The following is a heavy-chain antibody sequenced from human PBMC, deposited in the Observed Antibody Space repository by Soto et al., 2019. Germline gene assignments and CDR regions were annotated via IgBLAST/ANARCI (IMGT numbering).Heavy chain of an antibody. CDR2: FHYSEST. Sequence: PSETLSLTCTVSGGSISSGGYYWSWIRQHPGKGLEWIGTFHYSESTYYNPSLESRITISVDTSKNQFSLKVNSVTVADTAVYYCARLGGYCSSTSCYGYYGMDVWGQGTTVTVSS. CDR1: GGSISSGGYY. V-gene: IGHV4-39*01. CDR3: ARLGGYCSSTSCYGYYGMDV. D-gene: IGHD2-2*01. J-gene: IGHJ6*02.